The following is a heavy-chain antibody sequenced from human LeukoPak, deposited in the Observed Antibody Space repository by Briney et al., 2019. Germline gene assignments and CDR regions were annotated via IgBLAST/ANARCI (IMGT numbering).Heavy chain of an antibody. CDR1: GYTFTGYY. J-gene: IGHJ4*02. V-gene: IGHV1-2*06. CDR3: ARVVGRGIVGATIGH. CDR2: INPNSGGT. Sequence: ASVKVSCKASGYTFTGYYMHWVRQAPGQGLEWMGRINPNSGGTNYAQKFQGRVTMTRDTSISTAYMELSRLRSDDTAVYYCARVVGRGIVGATIGHWGQGTLVTVSS. D-gene: IGHD1-26*01.